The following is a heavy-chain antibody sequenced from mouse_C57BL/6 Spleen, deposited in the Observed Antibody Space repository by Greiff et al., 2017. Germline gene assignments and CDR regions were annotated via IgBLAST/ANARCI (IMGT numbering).Heavy chain of an antibody. D-gene: IGHD2-3*01. Sequence: VQLQQSGPELVKPGASVKISCKASGYSFTSYYIHWVKQRPGQGLEWIGWIYPGSGNTKYNEKFKGKATLTADTSSSTAYMQLSSLTSEDSAVYYCAREGMGTEIWFAYWGQGTLVTVSA. CDR1: GYSFTSYY. V-gene: IGHV1-66*01. CDR2: IYPGSGNT. J-gene: IGHJ3*01. CDR3: AREGMGTEIWFAY.